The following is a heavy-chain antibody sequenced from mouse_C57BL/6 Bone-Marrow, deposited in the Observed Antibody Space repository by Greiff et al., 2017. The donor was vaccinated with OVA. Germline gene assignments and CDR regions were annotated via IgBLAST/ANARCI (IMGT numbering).Heavy chain of an antibody. Sequence: DVKLVESGGGLVKPGGSLKLSCAASGFTFSDYGMHWVRQAPEKGLEWVAYISSGSSTIYYADTVKGRFTISRDNAKNTLFLQMTSLRSEDTAMYYCARGDYEAMDYWGQGTSVTVSS. J-gene: IGHJ4*01. CDR2: ISSGSSTI. V-gene: IGHV5-17*01. CDR1: GFTFSDYG. CDR3: ARGDYEAMDY.